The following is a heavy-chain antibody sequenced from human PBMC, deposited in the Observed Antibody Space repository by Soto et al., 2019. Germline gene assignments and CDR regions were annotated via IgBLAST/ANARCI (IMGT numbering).Heavy chain of an antibody. CDR2: INWNGGNA. Sequence: GGSLRLSCAASGFTFDDYGMSWVRQAPGKGLEWVSGINWNGGNAAYADSVKGRFTISRDNAKKSLYLQMNSLRAEDTAVYYCVRGEGGWETYWGQGTLVTVSS. CDR3: VRGEGGWETY. CDR1: GFTFDDYG. V-gene: IGHV3-20*04. J-gene: IGHJ4*02. D-gene: IGHD6-19*01.